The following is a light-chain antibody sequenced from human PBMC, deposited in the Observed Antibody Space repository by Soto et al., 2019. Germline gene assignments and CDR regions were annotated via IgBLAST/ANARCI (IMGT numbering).Light chain of an antibody. J-gene: IGKJ1*01. Sequence: EIVLTQSPGTLSLSPGERGALCCRASQIFDNIYVAWYQQKPGQAPRLLIYGASSRAAGIPDRFSVSGSGTDFTLTISRLEPEDFAVYYCQQYGSSPWTFGQGTKVDIK. CDR1: QIFDNIY. CDR2: GAS. CDR3: QQYGSSPWT. V-gene: IGKV3-20*01.